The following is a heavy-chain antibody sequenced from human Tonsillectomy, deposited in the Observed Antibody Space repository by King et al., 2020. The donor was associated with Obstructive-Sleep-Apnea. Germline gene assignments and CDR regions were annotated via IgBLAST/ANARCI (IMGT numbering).Heavy chain of an antibody. CDR1: CGSLSSYS. V-gene: IGHV4-4*07. J-gene: IGHJ6*02. CDR2: MLTSGST. Sequence: VQLQESGPGLVKPSETLSLTFTVSCGSLSSYSWAWIRQPAGEGLEGIGRMLTSGSTNCNPSLKRRVTMSVDTSKNQFSLKLSAVTAADTAVYYCARDVPYDWLVPYYYYGMDVWGQGTTVTVSS. D-gene: IGHD3-9*01. CDR3: ARDVPYDWLVPYYYYGMDV.